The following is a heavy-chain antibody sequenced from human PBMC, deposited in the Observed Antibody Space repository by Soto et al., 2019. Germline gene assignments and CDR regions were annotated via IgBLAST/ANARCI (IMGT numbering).Heavy chain of an antibody. D-gene: IGHD3-10*01. CDR2: IKQDGSEK. V-gene: IGHV3-7*04. CDR3: ARANYYGSGSYSFNYYYYGMDV. Sequence: SGGSLRLSCAASGFTFSSYWMSWVRQAPGKGLEWVANIKQDGSEKYYVDSVKGRFTISRDNAKNSLYLQMNSLRAEDTAVYYCARANYYGSGSYSFNYYYYGMDVWGQGTTVTVSS. CDR1: GFTFSSYW. J-gene: IGHJ6*02.